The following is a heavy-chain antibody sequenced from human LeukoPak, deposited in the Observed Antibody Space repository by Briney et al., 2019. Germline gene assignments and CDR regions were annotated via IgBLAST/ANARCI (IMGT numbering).Heavy chain of an antibody. Sequence: PSETLSLTCTVSGGSISSYYWSWIRQPPGKGLEWIGYIYYSGSTNYNPSLKSRVTISVDTSKNQFSLKLSSVTAADTAVYYCARLGRGYSYAGAFDYWGQGTLVTVSS. CDR2: IYYSGST. J-gene: IGHJ4*02. CDR1: GGSISSYY. CDR3: ARLGRGYSYAGAFDY. V-gene: IGHV4-59*08. D-gene: IGHD5-18*01.